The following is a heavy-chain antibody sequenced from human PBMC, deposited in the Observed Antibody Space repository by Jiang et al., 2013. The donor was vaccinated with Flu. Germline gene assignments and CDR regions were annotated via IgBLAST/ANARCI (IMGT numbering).Heavy chain of an antibody. J-gene: IGHJ6*02. CDR2: ITSDGYNT. Sequence: GLVWVSRITSDGYNTVYADSVKGRFTVSRDNAKNTLFLQMNSLRDEDAAVYYCAREGCSGSRCPLQQLLYYGMDVWGQGTTVTVSS. V-gene: IGHV3-74*01. CDR3: AREGCSGSRCPLQQLLYYGMDV. D-gene: IGHD2-15*01.